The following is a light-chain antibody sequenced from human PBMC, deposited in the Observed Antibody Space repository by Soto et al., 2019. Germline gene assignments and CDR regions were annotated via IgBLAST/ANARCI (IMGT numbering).Light chain of an antibody. J-gene: IGLJ1*01. CDR1: SSDVGGYNA. CDR3: NSYTTRSTDV. Sequence: QSVLAQPASVSGSPGQTISISCTGTSSDVGGYNAVSWYQHHPGKAPKLIIYEVSNRPSGVSNRFSGSKSGNTASLTISGLQAEDEADYFCNSYTTRSTDVFGTGTKVTVL. V-gene: IGLV2-14*01. CDR2: EVS.